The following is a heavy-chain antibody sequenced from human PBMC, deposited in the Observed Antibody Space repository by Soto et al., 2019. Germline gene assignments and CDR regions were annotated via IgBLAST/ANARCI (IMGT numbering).Heavy chain of an antibody. D-gene: IGHD6-6*01. CDR2: ISSSSSTI. Sequence: GGSLRLSCAASGFTFSSYSMNWVRQAPGKGLEWVSYISSSSSTIYYADSVKGRFTISRDNAKNSLYLQMNSLRDEDTAVYYSARDTRYSSSDYYYGMDVWGQGTTVTVSS. CDR3: ARDTRYSSSDYYYGMDV. V-gene: IGHV3-48*02. J-gene: IGHJ6*02. CDR1: GFTFSSYS.